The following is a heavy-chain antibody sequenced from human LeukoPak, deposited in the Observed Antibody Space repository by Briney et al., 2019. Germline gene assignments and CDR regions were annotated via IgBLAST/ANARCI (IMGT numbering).Heavy chain of an antibody. V-gene: IGHV1-24*01. J-gene: IGHJ3*02. Sequence: ASVKVSCKVSGYTLTELSMHWVRQAPGKGLEWMGGFDPEDGETIYAQKFQGRVTMTEDTSTDTAYMELSSLRSEDTAVYYCATCVGLGPGRLYAFDIWGQGTMVTVSS. CDR3: ATCVGLGPGRLYAFDI. CDR1: GYTLTELS. CDR2: FDPEDGET. D-gene: IGHD3-16*02.